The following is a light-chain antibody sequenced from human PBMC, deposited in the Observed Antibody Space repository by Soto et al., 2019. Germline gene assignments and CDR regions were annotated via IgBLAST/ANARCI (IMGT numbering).Light chain of an antibody. CDR3: QKYGSSPGT. V-gene: IGKV3-20*01. Sequence: EIVLTQSPGTLSLSPGERATLSCRASQSVSSSYLAWYQQKPGQAPRLLIYGASSRATGIPDRFSGSGSGKNFTLTISRLETEDFAVYYCQKYGSSPGTFGQGTKVEIK. CDR1: QSVSSSY. CDR2: GAS. J-gene: IGKJ1*01.